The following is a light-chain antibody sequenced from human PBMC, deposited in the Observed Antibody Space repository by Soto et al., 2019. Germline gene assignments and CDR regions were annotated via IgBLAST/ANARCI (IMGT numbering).Light chain of an antibody. CDR3: QQSYSTRWT. CDR1: QSISSY. V-gene: IGKV1-39*01. CDR2: AAS. Sequence: DIQMTQSPSSLSASVGDRVTITCRASQSISSYLNWYQQKPGKAPKLLIYAASSLQSGVPSRFSGSGSGTDFTLTISSLQPEDFATYYCQQSYSTRWTFXQGXXXEI. J-gene: IGKJ1*01.